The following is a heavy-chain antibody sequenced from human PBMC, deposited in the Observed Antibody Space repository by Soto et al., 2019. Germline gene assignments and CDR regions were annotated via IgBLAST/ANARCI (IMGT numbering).Heavy chain of an antibody. D-gene: IGHD1-7*01. V-gene: IGHV3-74*01. CDR2: IDTVESIT. J-gene: IGHJ5*02. CDR3: VRSHCAGGTCYGGFDP. Sequence: EVQLVESGGGVVQPGGSLRLSCAASGFTVSTSWMHWVRQAPGKGLVWVSHIDTVESITTYADSVKGRFAISRDNAKNTVYLQMTSLRADDTAVYYCVRSHCAGGTCYGGFDPWGQGTLVTVSS. CDR1: GFTVSTSW.